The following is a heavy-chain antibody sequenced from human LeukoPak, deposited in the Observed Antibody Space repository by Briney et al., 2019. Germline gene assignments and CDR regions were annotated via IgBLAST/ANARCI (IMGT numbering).Heavy chain of an antibody. CDR3: ARVLVGAPGPYAFDI. CDR1: GGTFSSYA. Sequence: SVKVSCKASGGTFSSYAISWVRQAPGQGLEWMGGIIPIFGTANYAQKFQGRVTITTDESTSTAYMELSSLRSEDTAVYYCARVLVGAPGPYAFDIWGQGTMVTVSS. V-gene: IGHV1-69*05. CDR2: IIPIFGTA. J-gene: IGHJ3*02. D-gene: IGHD1-26*01.